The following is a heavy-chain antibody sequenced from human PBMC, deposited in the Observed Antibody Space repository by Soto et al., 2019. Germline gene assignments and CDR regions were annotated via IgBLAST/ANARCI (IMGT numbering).Heavy chain of an antibody. Sequence: GYGPTLVNPTQPLTLTCTFSGFSLSTSGMCVSWIRQPPGKALEWLALIDWDDDKYYSTSLKTRLTISKDTSKNQVVLTMTNMDPVDTATYYCARIHRPYLATAMGPIYYYYGMDVWGQGTTVTVSS. CDR1: GFSLSTSGMC. V-gene: IGHV2-70*01. CDR2: IDWDDDK. J-gene: IGHJ6*02. CDR3: ARIHRPYLATAMGPIYYYYGMDV. D-gene: IGHD5-18*01.